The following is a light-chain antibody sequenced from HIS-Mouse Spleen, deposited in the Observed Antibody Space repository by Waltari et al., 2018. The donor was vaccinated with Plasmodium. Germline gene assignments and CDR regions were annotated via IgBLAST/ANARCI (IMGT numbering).Light chain of an antibody. J-gene: IGKJ2*01. V-gene: IGKV3-20*01. CDR1: QSVSSSY. CDR3: QQYGSSPYT. CDR2: GAS. Sequence: EIVLTQSPGTLSLSPGERATLSCRASQSVSSSYLAWYQQQPGQAPRHLIYGASSRATGSPDRFSGSGSGTDYTLTISRLEPEDCAVYYCQQYGSSPYTFGQGTKL.